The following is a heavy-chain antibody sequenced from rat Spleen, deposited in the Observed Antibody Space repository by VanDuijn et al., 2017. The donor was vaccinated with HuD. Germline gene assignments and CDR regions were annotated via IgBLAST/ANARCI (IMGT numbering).Heavy chain of an antibody. CDR3: TTERYPPFAY. D-gene: IGHD1-5*01. J-gene: IGHJ3*01. CDR1: GFTSSNYY. Sequence: EVQLVEAGGGLVQPGRSMKLSCAASGFTSSNYYIAWVRQAPTKGLEWVASISTGGGNTYYRDSVKGRFTISRDNAKSTLYLQMYSLRSEDTATYYCTTERYPPFAYWGQGTLVTVSS. CDR2: ISTGGGNT. V-gene: IGHV5-25*01.